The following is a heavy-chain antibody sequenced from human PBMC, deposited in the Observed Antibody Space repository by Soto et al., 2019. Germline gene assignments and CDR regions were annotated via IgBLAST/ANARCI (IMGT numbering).Heavy chain of an antibody. J-gene: IGHJ4*02. Sequence: PGESLKISCKGSGYSFTSYWIGWVRQMPGKGLEWMGMIYPGDSDTRYSPSFQGQVTISVDKSINTAYLQWSSLKASDTAMYFCARRTSYSGYGVSLHYWGQGTLVTVSS. D-gene: IGHD5-12*01. V-gene: IGHV5-51*01. CDR2: IYPGDSDT. CDR1: GYSFTSYW. CDR3: ARRTSYSGYGVSLHY.